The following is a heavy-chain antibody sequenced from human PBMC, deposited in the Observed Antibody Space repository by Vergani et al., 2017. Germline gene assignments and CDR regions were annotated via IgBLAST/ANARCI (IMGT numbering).Heavy chain of an antibody. V-gene: IGHV4-61*01. Sequence: QLQLQESGPGLVKPSETLSLTCTVSGGSISSSSYYWSWIRQPPGKGLEWIGYIYYSGSTNYNPSLKSRVTISVDTSKNQFSLKLSSVTAADTAVYYCARSVPYYYDSSGYGVGYWGQGTLVTVSS. CDR2: IYYSGST. D-gene: IGHD3-22*01. CDR3: ARSVPYYYDSSGYGVGY. CDR1: GGSISSSSYY. J-gene: IGHJ4*02.